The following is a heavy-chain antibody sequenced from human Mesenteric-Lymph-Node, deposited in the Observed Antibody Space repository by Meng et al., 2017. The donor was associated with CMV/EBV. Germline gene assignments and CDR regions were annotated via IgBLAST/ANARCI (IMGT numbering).Heavy chain of an antibody. Sequence: SGGSVSSGDHSWSWVRQPPGRGLELLGYIFYTGSTYYNPSLKGRVTMSMDRSKNQFSLKLTSVTAADTAVYYCANDYGSGSYRFDYWGQGTLVTVSS. D-gene: IGHD3-10*01. V-gene: IGHV4-30-2*01. CDR3: ANDYGSGSYRFDY. J-gene: IGHJ4*02. CDR2: IFYTGST. CDR1: GGSVSSGDHS.